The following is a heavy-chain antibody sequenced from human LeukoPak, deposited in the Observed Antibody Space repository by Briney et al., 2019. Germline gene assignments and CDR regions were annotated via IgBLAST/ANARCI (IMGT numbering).Heavy chain of an antibody. CDR1: GFSFSNYY. D-gene: IGHD7-27*01. CDR3: ARDPGDQESWFDP. CDR2: IKQDGSEK. V-gene: IGHV3-7*03. Sequence: PGGSLRLSCAASGFSFSNYYMNWVRQAPGKGLEWVANIKQDGSEKYYVDSVKGRFTISRDNAKNSLYLQMNSLRAEDTAVYYCARDPGDQESWFDPWGQGTLVTVSS. J-gene: IGHJ5*02.